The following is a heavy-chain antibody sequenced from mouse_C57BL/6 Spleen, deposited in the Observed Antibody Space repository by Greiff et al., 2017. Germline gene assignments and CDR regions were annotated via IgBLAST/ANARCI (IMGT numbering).Heavy chain of an antibody. CDR2: ISSGRSTI. D-gene: IGHD1-1*01. Sequence: EVQVVESGGGLVKPGGSLKLSCAASGFTFSDYGMHWVRQAPEKGLEWVAYISSGRSTIYYAYTVKGRVTFSRDNAKNTLCLQMTSLRSEDTAMYYCARETTGDFDVWGTGTSGTGSS. CDR3: ARETTGDFDV. V-gene: IGHV5-17*01. J-gene: IGHJ1*03. CDR1: GFTFSDYG.